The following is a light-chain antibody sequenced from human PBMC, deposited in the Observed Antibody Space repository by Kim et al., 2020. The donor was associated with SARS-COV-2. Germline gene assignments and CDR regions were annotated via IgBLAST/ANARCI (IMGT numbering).Light chain of an antibody. CDR3: SSRTSSSTYV. V-gene: IGLV2-14*03. J-gene: IGLJ1*01. CDR2: DVS. CDR1: SSDVGGYDY. Sequence: QSCTISCTGTSSDVGGYDYVSWYLQHPDKAPKLLIYDVSNRPSGVSNRFSGSKSGNTASLTISGLQAEDEADYYGSSRTSSSTYVFGTGTKVTVL.